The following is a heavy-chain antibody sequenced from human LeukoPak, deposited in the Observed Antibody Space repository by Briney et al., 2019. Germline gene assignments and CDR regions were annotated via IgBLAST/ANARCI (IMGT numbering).Heavy chain of an antibody. D-gene: IGHD2-2*01. CDR2: IYYSGST. J-gene: IGHJ5*02. CDR3: ARAVPATASVFDP. Sequence: PSETLSLTCTVSGGSISSSSYYWGWIRQPPGKGLECIGSIYYSGSTYYNPSLKSRVTISVDTSKNQFSLKLSPVTAADTAVYYCARAVPATASVFDPWGQGTLVTVSS. V-gene: IGHV4-39*07. CDR1: GGSISSSSYY.